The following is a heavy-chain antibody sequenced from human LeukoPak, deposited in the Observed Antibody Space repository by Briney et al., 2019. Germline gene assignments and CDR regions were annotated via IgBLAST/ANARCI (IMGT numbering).Heavy chain of an antibody. CDR3: AKEYYYDSSGPYAFDI. CDR1: GFTFSSYA. J-gene: IGHJ3*02. CDR2: ISASGSST. D-gene: IGHD3-22*01. V-gene: IGHV3-23*01. Sequence: PGGSLRLSCAASGFTFSSYAMRWVRQAPGKGLEWVSGISASGSSTYYADSVKGRFTISRDSSKNTLYLQMNSLRAEDTAVYYCAKEYYYDSSGPYAFDIWGQGTMVTVSS.